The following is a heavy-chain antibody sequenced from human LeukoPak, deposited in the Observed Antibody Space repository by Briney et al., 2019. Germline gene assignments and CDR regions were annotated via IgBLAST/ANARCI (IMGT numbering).Heavy chain of an antibody. V-gene: IGHV3-30*14. Sequence: PGGSLRLSCAASGFTFSSYAMHWVRQAPGKGLEWVAVISYDGSNKYYADSVKGRFTTSRDISKNTLYLQMNSLRAEDSALYYCARGGRGSAAVVAPRSFDIWGQGTMVTVSS. J-gene: IGHJ3*02. CDR3: ARGGRGSAAVVAPRSFDI. D-gene: IGHD3-22*01. CDR1: GFTFSSYA. CDR2: ISYDGSNK.